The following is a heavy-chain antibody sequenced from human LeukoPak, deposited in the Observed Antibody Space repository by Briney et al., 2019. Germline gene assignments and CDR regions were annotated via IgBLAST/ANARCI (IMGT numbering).Heavy chain of an antibody. J-gene: IGHJ4*02. V-gene: IGHV4-34*01. CDR2: INHXXXX. CDR3: ARVTRRPSD. CDR1: GGSFSGYY. Sequence: SETLSLTCAVYGGSFSGYYXXXXXXXXXXGLXWIGEINHXXXXXXXXSLKSRVTXXXDTSKXQFSLKLSSVTAADTAVYYCARVTRRPSDWGQGTLVTVSS.